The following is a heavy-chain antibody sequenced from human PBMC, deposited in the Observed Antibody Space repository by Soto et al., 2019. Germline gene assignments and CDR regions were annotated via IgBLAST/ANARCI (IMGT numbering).Heavy chain of an antibody. CDR1: GDTFTSYY. D-gene: IGHD2-15*01. Sequence: QVQLVQSGAEVKKPGASVKISCKASGDTFTSYYMHWVRQAPGQGLEWMGIINPSGDTSYAQKVQGRVTITRDTSTSTVYMELSSLRSEDTAVYYCARVYCSGGGCYGIAYWRQGTLVTVSS. J-gene: IGHJ4*02. CDR3: ARVYCSGGGCYGIAY. CDR2: INPSGDT. V-gene: IGHV1-46*01.